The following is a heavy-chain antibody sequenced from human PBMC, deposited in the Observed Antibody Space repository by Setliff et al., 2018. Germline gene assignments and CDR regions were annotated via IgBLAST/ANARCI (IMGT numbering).Heavy chain of an antibody. CDR3: ARGVRTGHLDS. CDR2: INQSGTT. J-gene: IGHJ4*02. Sequence: SETLSHTCAVSGDSISNDYWWSWVRQPPERELEWIGEINQSGTTNYNPPLKGRATISVDNSKNQFSLNLNSVTVADTAVYFCARGVRTGHLDSWGQGTLVTVSS. D-gene: IGHD1-1*01. CDR1: GDSISNDYW. V-gene: IGHV4-4*02.